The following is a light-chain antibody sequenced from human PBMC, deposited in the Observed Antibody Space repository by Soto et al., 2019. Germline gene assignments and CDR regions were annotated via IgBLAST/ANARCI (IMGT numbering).Light chain of an antibody. J-gene: IGKJ1*01. Sequence: EVVLTQSPGTLSLSPRERATLSCRASQSVSNNYLAWYQHTPGQAPRLLIYGASNRAPGIPDRFSGSGSGPDFPLTISRLEAEDFSGDYCQQYVASPRTFGQGTLVEVK. CDR1: QSVSNNY. V-gene: IGKV3-20*01. CDR3: QQYVASPRT. CDR2: GAS.